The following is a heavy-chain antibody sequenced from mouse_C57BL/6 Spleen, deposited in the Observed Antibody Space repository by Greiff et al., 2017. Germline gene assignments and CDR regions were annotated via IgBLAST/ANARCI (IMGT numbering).Heavy chain of an antibody. CDR2: IYPGSGST. J-gene: IGHJ3*01. CDR1: GYTFTSYW. Sequence: QVQLQQPGAELVKPGASVKMSCKASGYTFTSYWITWVKQRPGPGLEWIGDIYPGSGSTNYNEKFQSKATLTVATSSSTASMQISSLTSEDSAVYDCAREDDYQAWFAYGGQGTLVTVSA. V-gene: IGHV1-55*01. D-gene: IGHD2-4*01. CDR3: AREDDYQAWFAY.